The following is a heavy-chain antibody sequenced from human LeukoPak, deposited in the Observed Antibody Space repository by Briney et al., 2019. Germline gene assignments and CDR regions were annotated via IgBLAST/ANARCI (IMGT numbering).Heavy chain of an antibody. D-gene: IGHD2-2*01. V-gene: IGHV4-34*01. J-gene: IGHJ6*02. Sequence: SETLSLTCAVYGGSFSGYYWSWIRQPPGKGLEWIGEINHSGSTNYNPSLKSRVTISVDTSKNQFSLKLSSVTAADTAVYYCARGPHQHLVVPAVFRAGNSGMDVWGQGTTVTVSS. CDR1: GGSFSGYY. CDR2: INHSGST. CDR3: ARGPHQHLVVPAVFRAGNSGMDV.